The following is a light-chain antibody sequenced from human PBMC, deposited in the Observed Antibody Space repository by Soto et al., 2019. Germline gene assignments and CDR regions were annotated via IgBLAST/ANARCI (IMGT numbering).Light chain of an antibody. CDR1: SSDVGGYNY. J-gene: IGLJ2*01. CDR2: EVT. V-gene: IGLV2-14*01. Sequence: QSALTQPASVSGSPGQSITISCTGTSSDVGGYNYVSWYQQHPGKAPKLMIYEVTNRPSGVSNRFSGSKSGNTASLTISGLQAEAEADYDCSSYTTGSTVVLVFGGGTKLTVL. CDR3: SSYTTGSTVVLV.